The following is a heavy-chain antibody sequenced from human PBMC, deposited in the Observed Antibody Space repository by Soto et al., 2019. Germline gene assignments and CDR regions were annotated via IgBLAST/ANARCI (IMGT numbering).Heavy chain of an antibody. J-gene: IGHJ6*03. D-gene: IGHD5-12*01. Sequence: QVQLVQSGAEVKEPGASVTVSCRASGDRFTDYYMHWVRQAPGQGLEWMGWINPNSGVTKYAQKFQGWVTMTRDTSIRTVYMQLSRLGFDDTAIYYWARESGGATATLDYYYCYMDVWGTGTTVTVSS. CDR2: INPNSGVT. V-gene: IGHV1-2*04. CDR1: GDRFTDYY. CDR3: ARESGGATATLDYYYCYMDV.